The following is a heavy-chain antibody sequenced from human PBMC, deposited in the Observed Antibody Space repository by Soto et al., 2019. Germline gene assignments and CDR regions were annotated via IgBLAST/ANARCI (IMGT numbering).Heavy chain of an antibody. V-gene: IGHV3-21*01. CDR1: GFTFSSYS. D-gene: IGHD2-15*01. J-gene: IGHJ4*02. CDR3: VRYGGSDVSCYGL. Sequence: GGSLRLSCAASGFTFSSYSMTWVRQAPVKWLVWVLSIISSSSYIYYADSVKGRFTISIDNAKNSLYLQMNSLRYDYMAMYYCVRYGGSDVSCYGLWGQGTQVTVSS. CDR2: IISSSSYI.